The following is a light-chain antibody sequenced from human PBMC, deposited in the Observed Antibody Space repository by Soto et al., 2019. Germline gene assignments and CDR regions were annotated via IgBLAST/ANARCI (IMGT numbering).Light chain of an antibody. Sequence: QAVVTQPPSASGSPGQSVTISCTGTSSDIGGYNYVSWYQQHPGKAPKLMIYEVIKRPSGVPDRFSASRSGNTASLTVSGLQAEDEADYYCSSYEGTNKLYVFGTGTKLTVL. V-gene: IGLV2-8*01. CDR2: EVI. J-gene: IGLJ1*01. CDR3: SSYEGTNKLYV. CDR1: SSDIGGYNY.